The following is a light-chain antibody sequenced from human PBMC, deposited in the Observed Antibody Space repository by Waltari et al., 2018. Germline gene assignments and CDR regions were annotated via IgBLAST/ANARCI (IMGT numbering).Light chain of an antibody. CDR2: RNN. Sequence: QSVLTQPPSASGTPGQTVTISCSGSSSNIGSNYVYWYQQLPGTAPKLLIYRNNQRPSGVPDRFSGSTSGTSASLAISGLRSEDEADYYCAAWDASLSGVVFGGGTKLTVL. J-gene: IGLJ2*01. V-gene: IGLV1-47*01. CDR1: SSNIGSNY. CDR3: AAWDASLSGVV.